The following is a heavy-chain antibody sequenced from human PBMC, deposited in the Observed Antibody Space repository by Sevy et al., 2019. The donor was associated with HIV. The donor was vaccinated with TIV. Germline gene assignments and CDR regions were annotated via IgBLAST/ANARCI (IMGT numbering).Heavy chain of an antibody. CDR2: ISGSGGST. CDR3: AKETIRGTYNWFDP. Sequence: GGSLRLSCVASGFTFSSYGMSWVRQAPGEGLECVSDISGSGGSTYYADSVRGRFTISRDNSKNTLYLQMNSLRADDTAVYYCAKETIRGTYNWFDPWGQGTLVTVSS. CDR1: GFTFSSYG. V-gene: IGHV3-23*01. J-gene: IGHJ5*02. D-gene: IGHD3-10*01.